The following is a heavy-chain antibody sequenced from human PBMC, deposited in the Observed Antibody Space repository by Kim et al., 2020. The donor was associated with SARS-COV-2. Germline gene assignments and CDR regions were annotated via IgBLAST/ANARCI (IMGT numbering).Heavy chain of an antibody. Sequence: GESLKMSCKGSGYSFTSYWISWVRQMPGKGLEWMGRIDPSDSYTNYSPSFQGHVTISADKSISTAYLQWSSLKASDTAMYYCARLMHYDILTGYRYYFDYWGEGDLGTVSS. D-gene: IGHD3-9*01. V-gene: IGHV5-10-1*01. CDR3: ARLMHYDILTGYRYYFDY. J-gene: IGHJ4*02. CDR1: GYSFTSYW. CDR2: IDPSDSYT.